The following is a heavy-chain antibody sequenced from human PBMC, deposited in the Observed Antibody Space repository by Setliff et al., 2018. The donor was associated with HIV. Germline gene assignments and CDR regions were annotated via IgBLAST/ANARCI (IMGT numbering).Heavy chain of an antibody. CDR3: TTGLRWLVESTGKYFQQ. CDR2: FDPEGGQT. J-gene: IGHJ1*01. V-gene: IGHV1-24*01. Sequence: ASVKVSCKVSVYTLTEVSMHWVRQTPGNGLEWLGGFDPEGGQTIYAPKFLGRIAMTEDTSADTAYMELSRLRSEDTAVYYCTTGLRWLVESTGKYFQQWGQGTLVTV. D-gene: IGHD1-26*01. CDR1: VYTLTEVS.